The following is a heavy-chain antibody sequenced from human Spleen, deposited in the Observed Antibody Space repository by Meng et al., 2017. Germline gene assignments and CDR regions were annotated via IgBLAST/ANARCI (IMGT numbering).Heavy chain of an antibody. CDR2: IIPMFDIT. J-gene: IGHJ4*02. Sequence: QVQLVQPGAEVRTPGSSVKVSCRASGGIFSNYSLNWVRQAPGQGLEWLGRIIPMFDITHYAPKFQGRVTITADKSTSTAYLELSSLTSEDTAVFYCARGPTTMAHDFDYWGQGTLVTVSS. CDR3: ARGPTTMAHDFDY. V-gene: IGHV1-69*02. D-gene: IGHD4-11*01. CDR1: GGIFSNYS.